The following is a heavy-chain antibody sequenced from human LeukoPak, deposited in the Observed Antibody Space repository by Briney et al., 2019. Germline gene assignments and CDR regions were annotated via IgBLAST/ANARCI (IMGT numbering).Heavy chain of an antibody. CDR2: ISSFNGNT. CDR3: ARVSDSGYDGFDP. CDR1: GYTFTSYG. J-gene: IGHJ5*02. V-gene: IGHV1-18*01. D-gene: IGHD5-12*01. Sequence: GASVKVSCKASGYTFTSYGVSWVRQAPGQGLEWMGWISSFNGNTNYAQKLQGRVTMTTDTSTSTAYMELRSLRSDDTAVYYCARVSDSGYDGFDPWGQGTLVTVSS.